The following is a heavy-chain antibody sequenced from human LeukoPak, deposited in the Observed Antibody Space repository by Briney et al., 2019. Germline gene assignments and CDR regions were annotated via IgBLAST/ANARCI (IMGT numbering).Heavy chain of an antibody. J-gene: IGHJ4*02. CDR1: GGSISSSSSY. D-gene: IGHD5-18*01. CDR2: IYYSGSS. V-gene: IGHV4-39*07. Sequence: SETLSLTCSVSGGSISSSSSYWGWIRQPPGKGLEWIGSIYYSGSSFDNPALKSRVTISVDTSKNQFSLKLSSVTAADTAVYYCARADTAMDSLGYWGQGTLVTVSS. CDR3: ARADTAMDSLGY.